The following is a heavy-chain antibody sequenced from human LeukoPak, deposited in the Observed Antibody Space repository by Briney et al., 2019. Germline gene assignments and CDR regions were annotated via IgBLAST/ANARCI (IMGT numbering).Heavy chain of an antibody. CDR3: AKARLTGDYGPFDY. CDR2: ISYDGSNK. J-gene: IGHJ4*02. Sequence: GGSLRLSCAASGFTFSSYGMHWVRQAPGKGLEWVAVISYDGSNKYYADSVKGRFTTSRDNSKNTLYLQMNSLRAEDTAVYYCAKARLTGDYGPFDYWGQGTLVTVSS. D-gene: IGHD7-27*01. V-gene: IGHV3-30*18. CDR1: GFTFSSYG.